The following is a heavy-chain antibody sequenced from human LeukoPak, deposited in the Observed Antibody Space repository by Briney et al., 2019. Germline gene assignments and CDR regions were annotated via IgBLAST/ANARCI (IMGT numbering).Heavy chain of an antibody. Sequence: GGSLRLSCAASGFTLSSYAMSWVRQAPGKGLEWVSAISGSGGSTYYADSVKGRFTISRDNSKNTLYLQMNSLRAEDTAVYYCARDYGSGSYYIDNWGQGTLVTVSS. J-gene: IGHJ4*02. V-gene: IGHV3-23*01. CDR1: GFTLSSYA. CDR2: ISGSGGST. CDR3: ARDYGSGSYYIDN. D-gene: IGHD3-10*01.